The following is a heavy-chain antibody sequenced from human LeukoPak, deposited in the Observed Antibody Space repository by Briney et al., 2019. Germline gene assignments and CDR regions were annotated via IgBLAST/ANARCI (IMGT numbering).Heavy chain of an antibody. V-gene: IGHV4-30-4*08. CDR3: ATVTGTTGWFDP. Sequence: PSETLSLTCTVSGGSISSGDYYWSWIRQPPGKGLERIGYIYYSGSTYYNPSLKSRVTISVDTSKNQFSLKLSSVTAADTAVYYCATVTGTTGWFDPWGQGTLVTVSS. J-gene: IGHJ5*02. CDR1: GGSISSGDYY. D-gene: IGHD1-7*01. CDR2: IYYSGST.